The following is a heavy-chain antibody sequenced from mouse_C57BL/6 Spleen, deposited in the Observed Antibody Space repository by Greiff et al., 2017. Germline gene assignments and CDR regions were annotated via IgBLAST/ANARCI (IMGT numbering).Heavy chain of an antibody. Sequence: QVQLKESGAELVKPGASVKISCKASGYAFSSYWMNWVKQRPGKGLEWIGQIYPGDGDTNYNGKFKGKATLTADKSSSTAYMQLSSLTSEDSAVYFCAREGSYWYFDVWGTGTTVTVSS. D-gene: IGHD1-1*01. CDR3: AREGSYWYFDV. CDR2: IYPGDGDT. V-gene: IGHV1-80*01. J-gene: IGHJ1*03. CDR1: GYAFSSYW.